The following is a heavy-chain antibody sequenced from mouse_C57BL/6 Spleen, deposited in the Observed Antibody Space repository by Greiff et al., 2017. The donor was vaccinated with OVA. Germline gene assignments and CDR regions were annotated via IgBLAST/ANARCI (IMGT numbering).Heavy chain of an antibody. CDR1: GYSITSGYY. CDR3: ARDGELGRAFDV. J-gene: IGHJ1*03. D-gene: IGHD4-1*01. V-gene: IGHV3-6*01. CDR2: ISYDGSN. Sequence: EVKVEESGPGLVKPSQSLSLTCSVTGYSITSGYYWNWIRQFPGNKLEWMGYISYDGSNNYNPSLKNRISITRDTSKNQFFLKLNSVTTEDTATYYCARDGELGRAFDVWGTGTTVTVSS.